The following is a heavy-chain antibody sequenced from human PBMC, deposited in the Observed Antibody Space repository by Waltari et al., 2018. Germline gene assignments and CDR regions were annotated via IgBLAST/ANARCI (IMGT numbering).Heavy chain of an antibody. J-gene: IGHJ4*02. CDR3: ARGALDEFWSGYRGSFDY. Sequence: QVQLQESGPGLVKPSETLSLTCTVSGGSISSYYWSWIRQPPGKGLEWIGYIYYSGSTNYNPSRESRVTRSVDTSKNQFSLKRRSVTAADTAVYYCARGALDEFWSGYRGSFDYWGQGTLVTVSS. D-gene: IGHD3-3*01. CDR1: GGSISSYY. V-gene: IGHV4-59*01. CDR2: IYYSGST.